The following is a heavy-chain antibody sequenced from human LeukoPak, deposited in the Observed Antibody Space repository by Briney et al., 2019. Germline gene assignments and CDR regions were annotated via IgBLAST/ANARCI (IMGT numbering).Heavy chain of an antibody. CDR2: IYTSGST. CDR1: GGSISSGSYY. V-gene: IGHV4-61*02. D-gene: IGHD6-13*01. CDR3: ASTGIAAAGSDH. J-gene: IGHJ4*02. Sequence: SETLSLTCTVSGGSISSGSYYWSWIRQPAGKGLEWIGRIYTSGSTNYNPSLKSRVTISVDTSKNQFSLKLSSVTAADTAVYYCASTGIAAAGSDHWGQGTLVTVSS.